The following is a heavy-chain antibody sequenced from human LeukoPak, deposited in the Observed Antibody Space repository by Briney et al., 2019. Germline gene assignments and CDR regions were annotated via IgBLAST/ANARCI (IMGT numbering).Heavy chain of an antibody. J-gene: IGHJ4*02. CDR2: ISWSGDRM. V-gene: IGHV3-9*01. CDR3: AKDLGGSATTV. Sequence: PGRSLRLSCAASGFTFEDHVMHWVRQAPGKGLEWVSSISWSGDRMGYADAVKGRFTISRDNAKNSLFLQMNSLRVEDTALYYCAKDLGGSATTVWGQGTLVTVYS. D-gene: IGHD2-2*01. CDR1: GFTFEDHV.